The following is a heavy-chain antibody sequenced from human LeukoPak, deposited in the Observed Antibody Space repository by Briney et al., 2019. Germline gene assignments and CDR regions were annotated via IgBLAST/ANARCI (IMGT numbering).Heavy chain of an antibody. CDR3: GRGIAVAGPKLDD. Sequence: PGGSLRLSCAASGFTVSSNYMSWVRQAPGRGLEWVSVIYSGGNTYYADSVKGRFTISRDNSKNTLHLQMNSLRAKDTAVYYCGRGIAVAGPKLDDWGQGTLVTVSS. CDR1: GFTVSSNY. J-gene: IGHJ4*02. D-gene: IGHD6-19*01. CDR2: IYSGGNT. V-gene: IGHV3-53*01.